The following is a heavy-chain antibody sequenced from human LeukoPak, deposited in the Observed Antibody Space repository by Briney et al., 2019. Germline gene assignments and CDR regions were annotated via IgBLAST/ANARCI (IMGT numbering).Heavy chain of an antibody. CDR3: ARNRDPIVVVPAAPDY. J-gene: IGHJ4*02. Sequence: PGGSLRLSCAASGFTFSSYAMHWVRQAPGKGLEWVAVISYDGSNKYYADSVKGRFTISRDNSKNTLYLRMNSLRAEDTAVYYCARNRDPIVVVPAAPDYWGQGTLVTVSS. CDR1: GFTFSSYA. V-gene: IGHV3-30-3*01. D-gene: IGHD2-2*01. CDR2: ISYDGSNK.